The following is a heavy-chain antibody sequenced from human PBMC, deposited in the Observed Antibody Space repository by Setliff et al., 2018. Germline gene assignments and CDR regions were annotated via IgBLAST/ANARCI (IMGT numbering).Heavy chain of an antibody. D-gene: IGHD3-22*01. CDR2: ISAFNSYT. Sequence: ASVKVSCKASGYTFTLFGITWVRQAPGQGLECMGWISAFNSYTKYAQKLQGRVTMTTDRSTSTAYMELRSLRSDDTAVYYCARINFYVSSGYYYAPDYWGQGTLVTSPQ. V-gene: IGHV1-18*01. J-gene: IGHJ4*02. CDR1: GYTFTLFG. CDR3: ARINFYVSSGYYYAPDY.